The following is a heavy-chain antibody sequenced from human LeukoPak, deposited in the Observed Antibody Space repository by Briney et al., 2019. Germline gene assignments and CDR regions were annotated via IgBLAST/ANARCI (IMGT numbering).Heavy chain of an antibody. D-gene: IGHD2-2*01. CDR1: GGSISSYY. CDR3: ARAIVVVPAASSGFDY. V-gene: IGHV4-4*07. J-gene: IGHJ4*02. CDR2: IYTSGST. Sequence: SETLSLTCTVSGGSISSYYWSWIRQPAGKGLEWIGRIYTSGSTNYNPSLKSRVTMSVDTSKNQFSLKLSSVTAADTAVYYCARAIVVVPAASSGFDYWGQGTLVTVSS.